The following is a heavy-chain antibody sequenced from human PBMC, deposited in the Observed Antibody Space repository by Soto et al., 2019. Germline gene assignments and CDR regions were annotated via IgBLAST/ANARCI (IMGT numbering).Heavy chain of an antibody. D-gene: IGHD1-26*01. CDR3: AGIYSGSPWGTLRY. J-gene: IGHJ4*02. Sequence: QAQLQESGPGLVKPSQTLSLTCTVSGGSISSGGYYWSWIRQHPGKCLEWMWYIYYSGSTYYNPSLKSRVTISVDTSKNQFSLKLSSVTAADTAVYYCAGIYSGSPWGTLRYWGQGSLVTVSS. CDR2: IYYSGST. V-gene: IGHV4-31*03. CDR1: GGSISSGGYY.